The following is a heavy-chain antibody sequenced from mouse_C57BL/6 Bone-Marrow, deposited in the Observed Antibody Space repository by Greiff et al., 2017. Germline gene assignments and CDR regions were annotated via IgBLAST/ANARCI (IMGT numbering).Heavy chain of an antibody. J-gene: IGHJ2*01. CDR2: IYPRSGNT. CDR3: ARRDIYYGDDAFDY. V-gene: IGHV1-81*01. D-gene: IGHD2-2*01. CDR1: GYTFTSYG. Sequence: VKLLESGAELARPGASVKLSCKASGYTFTSYGISWVKQRTGQGLEWIGEIYPRSGNTYYNEKFKGKATLTADKSSSTAYMELRSLTSEDSAVYVCARRDIYYGDDAFDYWGQGTTLTVSS.